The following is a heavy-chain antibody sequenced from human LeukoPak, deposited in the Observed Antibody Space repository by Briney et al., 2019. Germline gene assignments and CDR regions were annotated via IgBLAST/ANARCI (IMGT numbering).Heavy chain of an antibody. CDR1: GFTFSNYG. CDR3: AKDSYYDYVWGSYRYTNQFDY. CDR2: MSGSGAGT. V-gene: IGHV3-23*01. Sequence: GGSLRLSCAASGFTFSNYGMSWVRQAPGKGPEWVSGMSGSGAGTYYADSVKGRFTISRDNSKNTLYLQMNSLRAEDTAVYYCAKDSYYDYVWGSYRYTNQFDYWGQGTLVTVSS. J-gene: IGHJ4*02. D-gene: IGHD3-16*02.